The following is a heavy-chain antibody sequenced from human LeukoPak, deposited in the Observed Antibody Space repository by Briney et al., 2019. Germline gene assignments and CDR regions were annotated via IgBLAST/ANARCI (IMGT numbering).Heavy chain of an antibody. D-gene: IGHD3-22*01. V-gene: IGHV4-59*01. CDR2: IYYSGST. CDR1: GGSISSYY. J-gene: IGHJ4*02. Sequence: SETLSLTCTVSGGSISSYYWSWIRQPPGKGLEWIGYIYYSGSTNYNPSLKSRVTISVDTSKNQFSLKLSSVTAADTAVYYCARHRDYYDSSGYYYYFDYWGQGTLVTVSS. CDR3: ARHRDYYDSSGYYYYFDY.